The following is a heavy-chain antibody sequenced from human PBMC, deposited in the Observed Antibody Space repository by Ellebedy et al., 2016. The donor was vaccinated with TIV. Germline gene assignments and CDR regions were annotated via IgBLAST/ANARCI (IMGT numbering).Heavy chain of an antibody. D-gene: IGHD6-6*01. V-gene: IGHV4-30-4*01. J-gene: IGHJ4*02. CDR3: ARGDSSSSRVYY. CDR1: GGSINSGDSY. CDR2: IYYSGST. Sequence: SETLSLTCTVSGGSINSGDSYWSWIRQPPGKGLEWIGYIYYSGSTYYNPPLKSRVTISLDTSKNQFSLKLTSVTAADTAVYYCARGDSSSSRVYYWGQGTLVTVSS.